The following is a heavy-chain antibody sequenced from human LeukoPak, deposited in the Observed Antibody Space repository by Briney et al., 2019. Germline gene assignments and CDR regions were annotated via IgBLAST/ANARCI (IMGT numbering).Heavy chain of an antibody. CDR3: AKDLTYDSSGYDDAFDI. Sequence: GGSLRLSCAASGFAFSSYNMNWVRQAPAKGQEWVSYISSGSDTIFYADSVKGRFTISRDNAKNSLYLQMNSLRAEDTAVYYCAKDLTYDSSGYDDAFDIWGQGTMVTVSS. V-gene: IGHV3-48*01. CDR2: ISSGSDTI. CDR1: GFAFSSYN. D-gene: IGHD3-22*01. J-gene: IGHJ3*02.